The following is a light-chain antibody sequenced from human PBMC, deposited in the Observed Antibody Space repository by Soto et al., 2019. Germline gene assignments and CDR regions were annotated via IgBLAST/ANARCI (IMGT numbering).Light chain of an antibody. V-gene: IGKV1-8*01. J-gene: IGKJ1*01. CDR1: QGISSY. CDR2: AAS. Sequence: AIRMTQSPSSFSASTGDRVTITCRASQGISSYLAWYQQKPGKAPKLLIYAASTLQSGVPSRFSGNGSGTDFTLTISCLQSEDFATYYCQRSYSYPNTFGQGTKVEIK. CDR3: QRSYSYPNT.